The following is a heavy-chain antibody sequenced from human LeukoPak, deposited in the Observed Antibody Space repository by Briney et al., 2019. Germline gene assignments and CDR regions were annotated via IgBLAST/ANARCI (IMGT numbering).Heavy chain of an antibody. J-gene: IGHJ4*02. Sequence: ASVKVSCKASGYTFTGYYMHWVRQAPGQGLEWMGWIHPSTGNPAYAQGFTGRFVFSLDTSVSTTYLQISSLKAEDTAVYFCARAFQSLGGLSLPDYWGQGTLVTVSS. CDR2: IHPSTGNP. D-gene: IGHD3-16*02. CDR3: ARAFQSLGGLSLPDY. CDR1: GYTFTGYY. V-gene: IGHV7-4-1*02.